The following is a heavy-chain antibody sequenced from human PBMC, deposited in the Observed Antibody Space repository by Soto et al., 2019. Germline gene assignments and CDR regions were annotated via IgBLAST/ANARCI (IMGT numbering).Heavy chain of an antibody. CDR1: GGTFSSYR. D-gene: IGHD6-13*01. CDR2: IVPIYRTA. J-gene: IGHJ4*02. V-gene: IGHV1-69*01. Sequence: QVQLVQSGAEMRRPGSSVKVSCKASGGTFSSYRINWVRQAPGQGLEWVGGIVPIYRTADYAQKFLGRVTITADESARTAYMELRGLKSQDTAVYYCARDSGAKLSSSWGQGTLVTVSS. CDR3: ARDSGAKLSSS.